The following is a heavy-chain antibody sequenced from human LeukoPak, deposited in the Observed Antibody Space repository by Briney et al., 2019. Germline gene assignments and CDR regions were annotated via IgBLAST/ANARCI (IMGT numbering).Heavy chain of an antibody. CDR3: ARVYYDSSGYFYFDY. D-gene: IGHD3-22*01. J-gene: IGHJ4*02. CDR1: GYTFTSYY. V-gene: IGHV1-46*01. Sequence: ASVKVSCKASGYTFTSYYMHWVRQAPGQGLEWMGIINPSGGSTSYAQKFQGRVTMTRDTSTSTVYMELSSLRSEDAAVYYCARVYYDSSGYFYFDYWGQGTLVTVSS. CDR2: INPSGGST.